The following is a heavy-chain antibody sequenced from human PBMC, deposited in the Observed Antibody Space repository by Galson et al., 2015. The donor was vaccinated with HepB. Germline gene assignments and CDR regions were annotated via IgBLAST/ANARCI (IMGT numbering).Heavy chain of an antibody. V-gene: IGHV3-23*01. D-gene: IGHD3-3*01. CDR3: IKGEGYTFWSGYYPYYYYYTMDV. J-gene: IGHJ6*02. CDR2: ISGDGGTT. CDR1: GFTFHSYA. Sequence: SLRLSCAASGFTFHSYAMSWVRQAPGKGLEWVSAISGDGGTTYYADSVKGRFTVSRDNSKNTLYLQMNSLRAEDTAIYYCIKGEGYTFWSGYYPYYYYYTMDVWGQGTTVTVSS.